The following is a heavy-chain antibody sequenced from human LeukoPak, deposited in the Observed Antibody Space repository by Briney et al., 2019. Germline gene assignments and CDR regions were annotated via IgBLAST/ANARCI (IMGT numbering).Heavy chain of an antibody. CDR2: INWNGGGT. CDR3: AKHLRATNTYIFFGLDV. D-gene: IGHD1-26*01. J-gene: IGHJ6*02. V-gene: IGHV3-9*01. Sequence: GGSLRLSCAATGFTFKDYGMHWVRQPPGKGLEWVSVINWNGGGTDYADSVKGRFTISRDNSKNSLHLQMTSLRPEDTALYYCAKHLRATNTYIFFGLDVWGQGTTVTVSS. CDR1: GFTFKDYG.